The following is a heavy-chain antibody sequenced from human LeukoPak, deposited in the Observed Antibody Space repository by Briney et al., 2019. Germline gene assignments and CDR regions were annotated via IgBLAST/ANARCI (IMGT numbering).Heavy chain of an antibody. D-gene: IGHD3-10*01. V-gene: IGHV3-48*03. J-gene: IGHJ4*01. CDR2: ISASGSTL. Sequence: GGSLRLFCAASGFTFSNYEMKWVRQAPGKGLEWVSYISASGSTLFYADSVRGRFTISRDNAKNSLSLQMNSLRAEDTAVYYCASARGRFGKLLHFIYWGQGTLVRLSS. CDR1: GFTFSNYE. CDR3: ASARGRFGKLLHFIY.